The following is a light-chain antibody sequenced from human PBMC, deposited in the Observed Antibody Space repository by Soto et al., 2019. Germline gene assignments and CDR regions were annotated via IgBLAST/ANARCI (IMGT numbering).Light chain of an antibody. CDR3: GSYTGSIYV. CDR2: EVR. Sequence: QSALTQPASVSGSPGQSITISCTGTSSDVGGYKFVSWYQQHPVTAPKLMIYEVRNRPSGVSSRCSGSKSGNTASLTISGLQAEDEAYYFCGSYTGSIYVFGNGTKLTVL. J-gene: IGLJ1*01. CDR1: SSDVGGYKF. V-gene: IGLV2-14*01.